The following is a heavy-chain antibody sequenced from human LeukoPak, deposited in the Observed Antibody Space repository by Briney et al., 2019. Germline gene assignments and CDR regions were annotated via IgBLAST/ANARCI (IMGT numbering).Heavy chain of an antibody. D-gene: IGHD6-19*01. CDR1: GFTFDDYA. CDR3: AKWGQWLAVSWY. J-gene: IGHJ4*02. CDR2: ISWNSGSI. V-gene: IGHV3-9*01. Sequence: GRSLRLSCAASGFTFDDYAMHWVRQAPGKGLEWVSGISWNSGSIGYADSVKGRFTISRDSSKNTLYLQMNSLRAEDTAVYYCAKWGQWLAVSWYWGQGTLVTVSS.